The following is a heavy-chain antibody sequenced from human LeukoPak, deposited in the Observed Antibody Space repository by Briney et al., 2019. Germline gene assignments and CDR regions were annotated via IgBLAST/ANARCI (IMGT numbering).Heavy chain of an antibody. CDR1: GFSVSSNY. Sequence: GGSLRLSCAASGFSVSSNYMTWVRQAPGKGLEWVSTIYISGYTKYADSVEGRFTISRDNSKDTLYLQINSLRAEDTAVYYCAREGYTSSWSEDFYYYYMDVWGKGTTVTISS. D-gene: IGHD6-13*01. V-gene: IGHV3-53*01. CDR2: IYISGYT. CDR3: AREGYTSSWSEDFYYYYMDV. J-gene: IGHJ6*03.